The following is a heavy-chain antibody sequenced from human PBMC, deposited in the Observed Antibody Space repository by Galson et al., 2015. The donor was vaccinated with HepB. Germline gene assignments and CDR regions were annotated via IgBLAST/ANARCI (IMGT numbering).Heavy chain of an antibody. CDR1: GFTFSSYA. J-gene: IGHJ4*02. Sequence: SLRLSCAASGFTFSSYAMHWVRQAPGKGLEWVAVISYDGSNKYYADSVKGRFTISRDNSKNTLYLQMNSLRAEDTAVYYCARGYKRGFFDYWGQGTLVTVSS. CDR3: ARGYKRGFFDY. V-gene: IGHV3-30-3*01. D-gene: IGHD1-1*01. CDR2: ISYDGSNK.